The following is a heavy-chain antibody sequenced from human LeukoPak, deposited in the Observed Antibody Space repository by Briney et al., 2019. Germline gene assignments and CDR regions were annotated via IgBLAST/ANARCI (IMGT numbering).Heavy chain of an antibody. Sequence: GGSLRLSCAASGFTFSSYWMSWVRQAPGKGLEWVANIKQDGSEKYYVDSAKGRFTISRDNAKNSLYLQMNSLRAEDTAVYYCARDQWLALFDYWGQGTLVTVSS. V-gene: IGHV3-7*01. CDR2: IKQDGSEK. CDR1: GFTFSSYW. D-gene: IGHD6-19*01. J-gene: IGHJ4*02. CDR3: ARDQWLALFDY.